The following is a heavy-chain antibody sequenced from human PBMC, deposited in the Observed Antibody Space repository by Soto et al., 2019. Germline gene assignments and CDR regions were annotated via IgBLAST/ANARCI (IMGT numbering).Heavy chain of an antibody. J-gene: IGHJ6*02. CDR1: GYTFTSYY. CDR2: INPSGGST. CDR3: ARDRLRITIFGVVILTPNSMDV. Sequence: ASVKVSCKASGYTFTSYYMHWVRQAPGQGLEWMGIINPSGGSTSYAQKFQGRVTMTRDTSMSTVYMELSSLRSEDTAVYYCARDRLRITIFGVVILTPNSMDVWGQGTTVTVSS. D-gene: IGHD3-3*01. V-gene: IGHV1-46*01.